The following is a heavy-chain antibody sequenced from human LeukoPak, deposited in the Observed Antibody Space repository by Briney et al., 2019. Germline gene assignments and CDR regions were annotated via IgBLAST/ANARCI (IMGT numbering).Heavy chain of an antibody. D-gene: IGHD3-10*01. V-gene: IGHV4-30-2*01. CDR3: ARDGTMVRGVSGPFDY. CDR2: IYHSGST. Sequence: SETLSLTCTVSGGSISSGGYYWSWIRQPPGKGLEWIGYIYHSGSTYYNPSLKSRVTISVDRSKNQFSLKLSSVTAADTAVYYCARDGTMVRGVSGPFDYWGQGTLVTVSS. J-gene: IGHJ4*02. CDR1: GGSISSGGYY.